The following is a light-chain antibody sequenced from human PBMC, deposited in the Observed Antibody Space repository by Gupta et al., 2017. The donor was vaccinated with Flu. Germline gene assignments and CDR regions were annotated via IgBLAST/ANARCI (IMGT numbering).Light chain of an antibody. J-gene: IGLJ2*01. CDR1: SNAIGYYNY. Sequence: QSALTQPRSVPRSPGQSVTISCTGTSNAIGYYNYVSWYQNHPGKAPKLMIYDINKRPSGVPDRFSGSKSGNTASLTVSGLRAEDEADYYCYSYAGSFTLVFGGGTKLTVL. CDR2: DIN. CDR3: YSYAGSFTLV. V-gene: IGLV2-11*01.